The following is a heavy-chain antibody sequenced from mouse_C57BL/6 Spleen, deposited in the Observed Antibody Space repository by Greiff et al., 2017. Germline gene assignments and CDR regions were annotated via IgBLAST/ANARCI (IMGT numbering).Heavy chain of an antibody. Sequence: EVQVVESGPGLVKPGASVKISCKASGYSFTGYYMHWVKQSQGNILDWIGYIYPYNGVSSYNQKFKGKATLTVDKSSSTAYMELRSLTSDDSAVYYCASSGTGAMDYWGQGTSVTVSS. V-gene: IGHV1-31*01. J-gene: IGHJ4*01. CDR2: IYPYNGVS. CDR1: GYSFTGYY. D-gene: IGHD4-1*01. CDR3: ASSGTGAMDY.